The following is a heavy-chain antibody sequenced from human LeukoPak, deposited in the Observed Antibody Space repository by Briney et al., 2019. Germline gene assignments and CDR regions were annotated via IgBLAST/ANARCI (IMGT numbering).Heavy chain of an antibody. V-gene: IGHV3-23*01. J-gene: IGHJ3*02. Sequence: GGSMRLSCAASKFAFSSYAMSWVRQASGKELEWVSAISGGGGNTYYADSVKGRFTISRDNSKNTLYLQMNSLGAEDTAVYYCGKNRYSGSLSPFDIWGQGTMVTVSS. D-gene: IGHD1-26*01. CDR1: KFAFSSYA. CDR2: ISGGGGNT. CDR3: GKNRYSGSLSPFDI.